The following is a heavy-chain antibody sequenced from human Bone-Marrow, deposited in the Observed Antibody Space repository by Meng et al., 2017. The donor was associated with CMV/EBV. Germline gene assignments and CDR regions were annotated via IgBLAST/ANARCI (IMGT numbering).Heavy chain of an antibody. CDR1: GFTFSRYD. J-gene: IGHJ3*01. D-gene: IGHD4-11*01. V-gene: IGHV3-23*01. CDR2: ISARGDNT. Sequence: GGSLRLSCAASGFTFSRYDISWVRQAPGKGLEWVSSISARGDNTYDADSVKGRLTISRDNSKNTLYLQMSSLRAEDTAVYYCARDSGLQPFDLWGQGTMVTVSS. CDR3: ARDSGLQPFDL.